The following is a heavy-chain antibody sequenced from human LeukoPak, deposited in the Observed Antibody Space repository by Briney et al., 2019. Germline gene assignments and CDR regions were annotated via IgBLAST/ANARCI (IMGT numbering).Heavy chain of an antibody. Sequence: GGSLRLSCAASGFTFSSYSMNWVRQAPGKGLEWVSSISSSSSYIYYADSVKGRFTISRDNSKNTLYLQMNSLRAEDTAVYYCAKDRVSPRDYYSSTSCYNPPNYYGMDVWGQGTTVTVSS. J-gene: IGHJ6*02. D-gene: IGHD2-2*01. V-gene: IGHV3-21*04. CDR3: AKDRVSPRDYYSSTSCYNPPNYYGMDV. CDR2: ISSSSSYI. CDR1: GFTFSSYS.